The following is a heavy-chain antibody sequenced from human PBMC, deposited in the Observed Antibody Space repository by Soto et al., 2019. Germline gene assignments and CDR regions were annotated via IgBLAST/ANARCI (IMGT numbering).Heavy chain of an antibody. V-gene: IGHV3-23*01. J-gene: IGHJ4*02. D-gene: IGHD3-3*01. CDR3: AKMKTTTFGAQTHCYLDY. Sequence: GGSLRLSCAASGFTFSTYAMTWVRQAPGKGLEWVSVVSNNGITKYYAESVKGRLTISRDNSKNTVYLQMNSLRVEDTALYYCAKMKTTTFGAQTHCYLDYWGQGTLVTVSS. CDR1: GFTFSTYA. CDR2: VSNNGITK.